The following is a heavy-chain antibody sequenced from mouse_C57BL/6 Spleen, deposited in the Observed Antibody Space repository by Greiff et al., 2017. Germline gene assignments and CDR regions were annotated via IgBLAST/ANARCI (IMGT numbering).Heavy chain of an antibody. Sequence: VQLQQPGAELVKPGASVKLSCKASGYTFTSYWMQWVKQRPGQGLEWIGEIDPSDSYTNYNQKFKGKATVTVDTSSSTAYMQLSSLTSEDSAVYYCARGLLHWYFDVWGTGTTVTVSS. D-gene: IGHD2-3*01. CDR2: IDPSDSYT. J-gene: IGHJ1*03. CDR1: GYTFTSYW. CDR3: ARGLLHWYFDV. V-gene: IGHV1-50*01.